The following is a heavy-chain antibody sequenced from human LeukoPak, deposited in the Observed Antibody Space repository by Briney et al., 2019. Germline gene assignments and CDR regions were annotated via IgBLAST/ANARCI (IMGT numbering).Heavy chain of an antibody. V-gene: IGHV4-4*02. D-gene: IGHD3-3*01. Sequence: SETLSLTCAVSGTSINNKKWWSGVRQPPGKGLEWIGEIYQSGSTNYNPSLKSRVTISVDKSKNQFSLKLTSVTAADTAVYYCAKSGDYCLDYWGPGTLVTVSS. CDR1: GTSINNKKW. CDR3: AKSGDYCLDY. CDR2: IYQSGST. J-gene: IGHJ4*02.